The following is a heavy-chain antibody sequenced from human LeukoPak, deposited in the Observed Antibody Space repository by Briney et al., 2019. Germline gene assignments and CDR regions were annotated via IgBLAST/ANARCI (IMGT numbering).Heavy chain of an antibody. CDR3: AGRDSSGYSDY. Sequence: SETLSLTCAVYGGSFSGYYWSWIRQPPGKGLEWIGEINHSGSTNYNPSLKSRVTISVDTSKNQFSLKLSSVTAADTAVYYCAGRDSSGYSDYWGQGTLVTVSS. J-gene: IGHJ4*02. CDR1: GGSFSGYY. V-gene: IGHV4-34*01. CDR2: INHSGST. D-gene: IGHD3-22*01.